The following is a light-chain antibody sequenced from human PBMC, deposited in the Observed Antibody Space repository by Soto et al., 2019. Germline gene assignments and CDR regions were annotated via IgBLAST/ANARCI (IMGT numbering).Light chain of an antibody. CDR2: AAS. Sequence: EIVLTQSPGTLSLSPGERATLSCRASQSVSGNQLAWYQQKPCQGPRLLIYAASSRATDIPDRFSGSASGTDFTFIISRLEPEDFGMYYCHQYGSLPHTFGQGTKVESK. CDR3: HQYGSLPHT. V-gene: IGKV3-20*01. CDR1: QSVSGNQ. J-gene: IGKJ2*01.